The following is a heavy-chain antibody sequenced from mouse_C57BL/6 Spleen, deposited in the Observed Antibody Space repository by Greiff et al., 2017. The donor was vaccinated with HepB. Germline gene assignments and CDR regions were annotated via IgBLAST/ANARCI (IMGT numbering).Heavy chain of an antibody. Sequence: VQLQQSGPELVKPGASVKISCKASGYAFSSSWMNWVKQRPGKGLEWIGRIYPGDGDTNYNGKFKGKATLTADKSSSTAYMQLSSLTSEDSAVYFCARCDYGWYFDVWGTGTTVTVSS. CDR3: ARCDYGWYFDV. CDR2: IYPGDGDT. CDR1: GYAFSSSW. D-gene: IGHD2-4*01. V-gene: IGHV1-82*01. J-gene: IGHJ1*03.